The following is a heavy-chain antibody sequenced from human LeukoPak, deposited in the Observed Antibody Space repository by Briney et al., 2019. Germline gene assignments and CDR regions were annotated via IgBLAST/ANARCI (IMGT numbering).Heavy chain of an antibody. D-gene: IGHD6-19*01. J-gene: IGHJ4*02. CDR3: ESLGQARYSSFRFDY. V-gene: IGHV3-48*03. CDR1: GFTFSSYE. Sequence: GGSLRLSCAASGFTFSSYEMNWVREAPGKGLEWVSYISNSGSTKYYADSVKGRFTISRDNAKNSLYLQMNSMRAEDTAVYYCESLGQARYSSFRFDYWGQGTLVTVSS. CDR2: ISNSGSTK.